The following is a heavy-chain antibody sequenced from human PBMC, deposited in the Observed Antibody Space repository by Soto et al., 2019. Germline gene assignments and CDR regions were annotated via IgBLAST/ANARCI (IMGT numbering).Heavy chain of an antibody. CDR3: ARDRSAWLLYYYYYGMDV. CDR2: ISYDGSNK. CDR1: GFTFSSYA. J-gene: IGHJ6*02. Sequence: QVQLVESGGGVVQPGRSLRLSCAASGFTFSSYAMHWVRQAPGKGLERVAVISYDGSNKYYADSVKGRFTISRDNSKNTLYLQMNSLRAEDTAVYYCARDRSAWLLYYYYYGMDVWGQGTTVTVSS. V-gene: IGHV3-30-3*01. D-gene: IGHD3-22*01.